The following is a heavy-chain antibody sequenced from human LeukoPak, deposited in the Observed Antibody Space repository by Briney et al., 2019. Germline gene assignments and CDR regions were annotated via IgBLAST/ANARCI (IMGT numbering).Heavy chain of an antibody. CDR2: IHHSGST. D-gene: IGHD2-2*01. Sequence: SETLSLTCTVSAYSISSGYYWGWIRPPPGKGLEWFGTIHHSGSTYYKPSLKSRVTISLDTSKNQFSLKLSSVTAADTAVYYCARLTSSLFDYWGQGTLVTVSS. J-gene: IGHJ4*02. CDR1: AYSISSGYY. V-gene: IGHV4-38-2*02. CDR3: ARLTSSLFDY.